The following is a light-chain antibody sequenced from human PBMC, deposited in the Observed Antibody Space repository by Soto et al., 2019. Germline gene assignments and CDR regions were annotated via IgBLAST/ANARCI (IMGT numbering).Light chain of an antibody. V-gene: IGLV2-8*01. J-gene: IGLJ1*01. CDR3: SAYAGSNNFV. Sequence: QSALTQPPSSSGSPGQSVTISCTGTSSDVGDNYVSWYHQHLGKAPKLLIYEVSQRPSGVPDRFSGSKSGNTASLTVSGLQTEDEADYYCSAYAGSNNFVFGSGTKVTLL. CDR2: EVS. CDR1: SSDVGDNY.